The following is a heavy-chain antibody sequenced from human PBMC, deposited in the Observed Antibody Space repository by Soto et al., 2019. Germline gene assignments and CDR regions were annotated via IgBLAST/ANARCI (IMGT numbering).Heavy chain of an antibody. D-gene: IGHD2-21*02. CDR3: ARLGGYYQAFDQ. CDR2: IYYTGTT. CDR1: GGSMSSYY. V-gene: IGHV4-59*08. Sequence: SETLSLTCIVSGGSMSSYYWGWFRQPPGKGLEWIGYIYYTGTTTYHPSLKSRVTISIDTSRNQFSLKLNSVTAADTAVYYWARLGGYYQAFDQWGQGSLVTVSS. J-gene: IGHJ4*02.